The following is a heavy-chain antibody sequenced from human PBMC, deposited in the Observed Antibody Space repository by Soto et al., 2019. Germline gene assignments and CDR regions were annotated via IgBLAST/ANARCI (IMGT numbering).Heavy chain of an antibody. D-gene: IGHD4-17*01. Sequence: QLQLQESGPGLVKPSETLSLTCTVSGGSISSSSYYWGWIGQPPGKGLEWIGSIYYSGSTYYNPSLKSRVTIAVDTSKTQSALELSSGTAADTAVYYCAKPGLYGDGEYWGQGTLVTVSS. CDR2: IYYSGST. CDR3: AKPGLYGDGEY. CDR1: GGSISSSSYY. J-gene: IGHJ4*02. V-gene: IGHV4-39*01.